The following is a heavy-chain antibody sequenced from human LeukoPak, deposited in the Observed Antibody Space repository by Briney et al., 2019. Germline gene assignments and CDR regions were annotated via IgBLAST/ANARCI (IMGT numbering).Heavy chain of an antibody. V-gene: IGHV4-59*01. CDR3: AGYSGSYYGMDV. CDR1: GGSISSYY. J-gene: IGHJ6*04. D-gene: IGHD5-12*01. Sequence: KPSETLSLTCTVSGGSISSYYWSWIRQPPGKGLEWIGYIYYSGSTNYNPSLKSRVTISVDTSKNQSSLKLSSVTAADTAVYYCAGYSGSYYGMDVWGKGTTVTVSS. CDR2: IYYSGST.